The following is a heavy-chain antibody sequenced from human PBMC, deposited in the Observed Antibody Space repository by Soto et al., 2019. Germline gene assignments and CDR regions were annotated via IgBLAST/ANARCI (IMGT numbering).Heavy chain of an antibody. D-gene: IGHD5-12*01. V-gene: IGHV3-23*01. J-gene: IGHJ4*02. CDR3: TRSRGCSGYDPLD. Sequence: EVQLLESGGGVVQPGGSLRLSCAASGFTFDIFALNWVRQAAGKGLEWVSSITVHGGTYYADSVKGRFTVSRDNSKSTLSLQMTSLSAEDTAVYYCTRSRGCSGYDPLDWGQGTLVTVSS. CDR2: ITVHGGT. CDR1: GFTFDIFA.